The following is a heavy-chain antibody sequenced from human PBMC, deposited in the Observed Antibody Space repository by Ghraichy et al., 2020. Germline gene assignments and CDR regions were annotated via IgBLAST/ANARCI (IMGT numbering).Heavy chain of an antibody. J-gene: IGHJ6*02. Sequence: GGSLRLSCAASGFTVSSNYMSWVRQAPGKGLEWVSVIYSGGSTYYADSVKGRFTISRDNSKNTLYLQMNSLRAEDTAVYYCASEYCSSTSCYVGYYYYGMDVWGQGTTVTVSS. D-gene: IGHD2-2*01. V-gene: IGHV3-53*01. CDR2: IYSGGST. CDR3: ASEYCSSTSCYVGYYYYGMDV. CDR1: GFTVSSNY.